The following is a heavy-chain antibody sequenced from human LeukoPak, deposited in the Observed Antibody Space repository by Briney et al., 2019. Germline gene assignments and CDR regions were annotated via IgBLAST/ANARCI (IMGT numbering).Heavy chain of an antibody. V-gene: IGHV1-3*02. J-gene: IGHJ4*02. CDR2: SNAGNGNT. D-gene: IGHD3-22*01. Sequence: GASVKVSCKASGYTFTSYAMHWGLQAPGQRLEWMGGSNAGNGNTKYSQEFQGRVTITRDTYASTAYIQLGSLRSEDMAVYSCARAYNYYDSSGYCLWYYFDYWGQGTLVTVSS. CDR3: ARAYNYYDSSGYCLWYYFDY. CDR1: GYTFTSYA.